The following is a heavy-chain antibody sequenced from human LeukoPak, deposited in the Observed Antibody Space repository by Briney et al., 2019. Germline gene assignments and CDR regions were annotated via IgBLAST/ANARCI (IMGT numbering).Heavy chain of an antibody. V-gene: IGHV1-8*01. CDR2: MNPNSGNT. D-gene: IGHD6-13*01. Sequence: GASVKVSCKASGYTFTSYDINWVRQATGQGLEWMGWMNPNSGNTGYAQKFQGRVTMTRNTSISTAYMELSSLRSEDTAVYYCASEGAAAAHDAFDIWGQGTMVTVSS. J-gene: IGHJ3*02. CDR3: ASEGAAAAHDAFDI. CDR1: GYTFTSYD.